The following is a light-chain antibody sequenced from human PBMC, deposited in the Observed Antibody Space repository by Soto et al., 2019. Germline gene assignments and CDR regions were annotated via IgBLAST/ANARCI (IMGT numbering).Light chain of an antibody. Sequence: QSVLTQPPSATGTPGQRVTISCSGSSSNVGRNTVNWYQQLPGTAPKLLIYINNQRPSGVPDRFSGSKSGTSASLAISGLQSEDEADSYCAAWDDSLNGAVFGGGTQLTVL. CDR3: AAWDDSLNGAV. V-gene: IGLV1-44*01. CDR2: INN. CDR1: SSNVGRNT. J-gene: IGLJ7*01.